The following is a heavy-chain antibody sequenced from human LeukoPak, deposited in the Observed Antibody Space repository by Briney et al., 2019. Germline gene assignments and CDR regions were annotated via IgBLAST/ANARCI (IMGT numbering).Heavy chain of an antibody. D-gene: IGHD2-15*01. CDR2: ISAGSDST. J-gene: IGHJ4*02. V-gene: IGHV3-23*01. CDR1: GFPFHTFG. Sequence: PGGSLRLSCAASGFPFHTFGMSWVRQAPGKGLEWVSSISAGSDSTDYADSVKGRFTISRDNSKNTLYLQVNSLRAEDTAVYYCARVYCSGGSCYRALDYWGQGALVTVSS. CDR3: ARVYCSGGSCYRALDY.